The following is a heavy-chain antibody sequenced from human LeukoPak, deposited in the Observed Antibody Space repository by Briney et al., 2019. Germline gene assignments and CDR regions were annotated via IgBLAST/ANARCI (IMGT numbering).Heavy chain of an antibody. Sequence: GGSLRLSCAASGFTFSSYWMSWVRQAPGKGLEWVANIKQDGSEKYYVDSVKGRFTISRDNAKNSLYLQMNSLRAEDTAVYYCARMGYYDFWSGYALPARYFDLWGRGTLVTVSS. CDR2: IKQDGSEK. CDR1: GFTFSSYW. V-gene: IGHV3-7*01. D-gene: IGHD3-3*01. J-gene: IGHJ2*01. CDR3: ARMGYYDFWSGYALPARYFDL.